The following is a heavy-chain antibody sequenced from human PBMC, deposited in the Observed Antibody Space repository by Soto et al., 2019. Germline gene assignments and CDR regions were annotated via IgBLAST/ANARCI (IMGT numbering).Heavy chain of an antibody. Sequence: SETLSLTGAVYGGSFSGYYWSWIRQPPGKGLEWIGEINHSGSTNYNPSLKSRVTISVDTSKNQFSLKLSSVTAADTAGYYCARWDSVTTLYYYYGMDVWGQGTTVTVSS. V-gene: IGHV4-34*01. CDR1: GGSFSGYY. CDR2: INHSGST. J-gene: IGHJ6*02. CDR3: ARWDSVTTLYYYYGMDV. D-gene: IGHD4-17*01.